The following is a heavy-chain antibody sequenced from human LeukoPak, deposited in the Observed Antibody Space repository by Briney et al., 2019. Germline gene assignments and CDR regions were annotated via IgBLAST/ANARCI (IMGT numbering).Heavy chain of an antibody. CDR3: TTELILPGTVAY. V-gene: IGHV3-15*01. Sequence: GGSLTLSWTVSGFTSTNAWMSCVRQAPGKGLQWVGRIKSETDGGTIDYAAPVKGRFIISRDDSKHPLYLQMNSLKTEDTAVYYCTTELILPGTVAYWGQEPLVTVSS. J-gene: IGHJ4*02. CDR1: GFTSTNAW. D-gene: IGHD1-1*01. CDR2: IKSETDGGTI.